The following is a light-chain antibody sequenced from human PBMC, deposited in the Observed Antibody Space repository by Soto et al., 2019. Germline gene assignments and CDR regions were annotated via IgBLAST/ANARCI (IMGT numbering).Light chain of an antibody. J-gene: IGKJ1*01. CDR3: QPYNNWPAT. V-gene: IGKV3-15*01. CDR1: QSVSSN. CDR2: GAS. Sequence: EIVMTQSPATLSVSPGERATLSCRASQSVSSNLAWYQQKPGQAPRLLIYGASTRATGIPARFSGSGSGTEFTLTISSLQSEDFAFYTCQPYNNWPATFGPGTKSDIK.